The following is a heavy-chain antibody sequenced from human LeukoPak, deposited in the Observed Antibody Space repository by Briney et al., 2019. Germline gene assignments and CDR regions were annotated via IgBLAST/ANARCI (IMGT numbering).Heavy chain of an antibody. V-gene: IGHV4-39*01. CDR2: IYYSGST. J-gene: IGHJ4*02. D-gene: IGHD3-10*01. CDR1: GGSISSSSYS. CDR3: AAGVGSFGELFHY. Sequence: PSETLSLTCTVSGGSISSSSYSWGWIRQPPGKGLEWIGSIYYSGSTYYNPSLKSRVTISVDTSKNQFSLKLSSVTAADTAVYYCAAGVGSFGELFHYWGQGTLVTVSS.